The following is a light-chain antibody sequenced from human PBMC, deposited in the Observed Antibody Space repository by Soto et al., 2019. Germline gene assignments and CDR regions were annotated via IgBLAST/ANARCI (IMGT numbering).Light chain of an antibody. Sequence: DIQMTQSPSSLSASVGDRVTITCQASQDISNYLSWYQQKPGKAPKLLIYDASKLETGVPSGFGGSGSGTDFTFTINSLQPEDIATYYCQQDDNLPTFGGGTKVDIK. CDR2: DAS. CDR3: QQDDNLPT. CDR1: QDISNY. J-gene: IGKJ4*01. V-gene: IGKV1-33*01.